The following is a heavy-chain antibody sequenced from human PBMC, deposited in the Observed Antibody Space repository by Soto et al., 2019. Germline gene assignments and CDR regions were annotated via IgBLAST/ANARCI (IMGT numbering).Heavy chain of an antibody. J-gene: IGHJ3*02. CDR3: ASDGYKLNDFDI. CDR2: IIPIFGTA. CDR1: GGTFSSYA. D-gene: IGHD6-25*01. Sequence: SVRVSCQATGGTFSSYAISWVRQAPGQGLEWMGGIIPIFGTANYAQKFQGIVTITADESTSTAYMELSSLRSEDTAVYYCASDGYKLNDFDICGQQAVLTVSS. V-gene: IGHV1-69*13.